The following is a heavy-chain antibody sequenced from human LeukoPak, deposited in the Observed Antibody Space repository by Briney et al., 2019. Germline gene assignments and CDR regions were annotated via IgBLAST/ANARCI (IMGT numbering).Heavy chain of an antibody. CDR2: IGGRGGST. Sequence: GGSLRLSCAASGFTFSSYSMNWVRQAPGKGLEWVSTIGGRGGSTDYADSVKGRFTISRDNSKNTLYLQMNNLRAEDTAVYYCAKDRDIILMGHGMDVWGQGTTVTVSS. V-gene: IGHV3-23*01. J-gene: IGHJ6*02. CDR1: GFTFSSYS. CDR3: AKDRDIILMGHGMDV. D-gene: IGHD3-10*01.